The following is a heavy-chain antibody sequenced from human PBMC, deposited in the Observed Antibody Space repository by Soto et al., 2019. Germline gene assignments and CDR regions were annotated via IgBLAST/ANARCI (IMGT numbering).Heavy chain of an antibody. V-gene: IGHV4-31*03. CDR1: GGSISSGGYY. J-gene: IGHJ6*02. CDR2: IYHSGST. Sequence: SETLSLTCTVSGGSISSGGYYWSWIRQHPGKGLEWIGYIYHSGSTYYNPSLKSRVTISVDTSKNQFSLKLSSVTAADTAVYYCARGRNLYYGEKTCGMDVWGQGTTVTVSS. D-gene: IGHD4-17*01. CDR3: ARGRNLYYGEKTCGMDV.